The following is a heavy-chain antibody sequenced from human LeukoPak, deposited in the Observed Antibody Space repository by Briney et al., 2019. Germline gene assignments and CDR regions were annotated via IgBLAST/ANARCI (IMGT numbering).Heavy chain of an antibody. J-gene: IGHJ6*03. CDR3: ARGRLWFGEDNLETYYYYYYMDV. CDR2: MNPNSGNT. D-gene: IGHD3-10*01. CDR1: GYTFSGHY. Sequence: ASVKVSCKASGYTFSGHYMHWVRQAPGQGLEWMGWMNPNSGNTGYAQKFQGRVTITRSTSISTAYMELSSLRSEDTAVYYCARGRLWFGEDNLETYYYYYYMDVWGKGTTVTVSS. V-gene: IGHV1-8*03.